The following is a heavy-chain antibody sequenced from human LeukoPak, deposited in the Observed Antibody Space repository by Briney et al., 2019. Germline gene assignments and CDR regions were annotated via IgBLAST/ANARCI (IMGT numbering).Heavy chain of an antibody. D-gene: IGHD1-26*01. CDR1: GGSISSYY. CDR3: AREKYSGSQNEPFDY. Sequence: SETLSLTCTVSGGSISSYYWSWIRQPPGKGLEWIGYIYDSASTNYNPSLKSRVTISVDTSKNQFSLKLSSVTAADTAVYYCAREKYSGSQNEPFDYWGQGTLVTVSS. V-gene: IGHV4-59*01. CDR2: IYDSAST. J-gene: IGHJ4*02.